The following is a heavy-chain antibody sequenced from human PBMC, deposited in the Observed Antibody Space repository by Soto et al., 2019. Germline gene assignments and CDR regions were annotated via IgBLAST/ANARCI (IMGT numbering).Heavy chain of an antibody. V-gene: IGHV3-15*01. CDR1: GFTFSNAW. CDR2: IKSKTDGGTT. D-gene: IGHD6-13*01. CDR3: TTGLLEIAAAVYYYYYGMDV. Sequence: GGSLRLSCAASGFTFSNAWMSWVRQAPGKGLEWVGRIKSKTDGGTTDYAAPVKGRFSISRDDSKNTLYLQMNSLKTEDTAVYYCTTGLLEIAAAVYYYYYGMDVWGQGTTVTVSS. J-gene: IGHJ6*02.